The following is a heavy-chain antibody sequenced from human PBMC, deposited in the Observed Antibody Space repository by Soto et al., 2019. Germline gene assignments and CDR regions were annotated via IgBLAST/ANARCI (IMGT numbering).Heavy chain of an antibody. CDR1: GFSLRDSA. J-gene: IGHJ6*04. V-gene: IGHV3-9*01. D-gene: IGHD3-10*01. CDR3: VRDNLDGGADV. CDR2: IYASGGV. Sequence: PGGALILSCATSGFSLRDSAMHWVRQITGGGLEWVSGIYASGGVGYVDSVRGRFTISRDVARNFLYLQMDSLTTDASALYYGVRDNLDGGADVWGKGTTVTVSS.